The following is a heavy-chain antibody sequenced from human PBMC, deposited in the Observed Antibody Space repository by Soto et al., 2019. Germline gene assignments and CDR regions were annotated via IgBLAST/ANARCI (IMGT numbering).Heavy chain of an antibody. Sequence: ASVKVSCKASGYTFTSYGISWVRQAPGQGLEWMGWISAYNGNTNYAQSLQCIVTMTTDTSTSTAYMELRSLRSDDTAVYYCARDFVAVSIILTGPTDAFDIGGQGKMVTVSS. V-gene: IGHV1-18*01. D-gene: IGHD3-9*01. CDR2: ISAYNGNT. CDR1: GYTFTSYG. CDR3: ARDFVAVSIILTGPTDAFDI. J-gene: IGHJ3*02.